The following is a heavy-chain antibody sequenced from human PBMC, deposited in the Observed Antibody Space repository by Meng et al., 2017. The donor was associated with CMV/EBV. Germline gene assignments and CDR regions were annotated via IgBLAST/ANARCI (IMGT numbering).Heavy chain of an antibody. Sequence: QVQLQASAPVLVKPSETLSLTCTFSDASISSYYCSWSRQPAWKGLQWIGRIYPSGSTNYNPALKSRVTMSVDTSKNQFSLKLSSVTAADTAVYYCARSMVVAGDWFDPWGQGTLVTVSS. CDR2: IYPSGST. CDR3: ARSMVVAGDWFDP. CDR1: DASISSYY. V-gene: IGHV4-4*07. J-gene: IGHJ5*02. D-gene: IGHD2-15*01.